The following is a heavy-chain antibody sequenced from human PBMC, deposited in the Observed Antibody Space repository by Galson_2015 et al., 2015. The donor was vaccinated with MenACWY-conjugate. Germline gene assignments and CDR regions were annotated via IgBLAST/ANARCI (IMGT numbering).Heavy chain of an antibody. Sequence: SLRLSCAASGFTFSSYGMHWVRQAPGKGLEWVAFIRYDGSNKYYADSVKGRFTISRDNSKNTLYLQMNSLRAEDTAVYYCAKDLYYYDSSGKWDGGYWGQGTLVTVSS. CDR3: AKDLYYYDSSGKWDGGY. D-gene: IGHD3-22*01. J-gene: IGHJ4*02. V-gene: IGHV3-30*02. CDR2: IRYDGSNK. CDR1: GFTFSSYG.